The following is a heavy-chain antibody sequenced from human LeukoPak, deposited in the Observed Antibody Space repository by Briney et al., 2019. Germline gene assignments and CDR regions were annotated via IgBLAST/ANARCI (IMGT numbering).Heavy chain of an antibody. Sequence: SQTLSLTCTVSGGSISSGSYYWSWIRQPAGKGLEWIGRIYTGGSTNYNPSLKSRVTISVDTSKNQFSLKLSSVTAADTAVYYCAIHSAMGSHDYWGQGTLVTVSS. V-gene: IGHV4-61*02. D-gene: IGHD2-21*01. CDR3: AIHSAMGSHDY. J-gene: IGHJ4*02. CDR2: IYTGGST. CDR1: GGSISSGSYY.